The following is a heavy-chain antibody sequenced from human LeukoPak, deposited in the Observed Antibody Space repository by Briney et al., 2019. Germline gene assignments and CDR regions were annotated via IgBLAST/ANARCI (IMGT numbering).Heavy chain of an antibody. Sequence: ASAKVSCKPSGYTFTGYYMHWVRQAPGQGLEGMGWINPNSGGTNYAQKFQGRVTMTRDTSISTAYMELSRLRSDDTALYYCARDYYCGGDCYAFDYWGQGTLVTVSS. J-gene: IGHJ4*02. CDR2: INPNSGGT. CDR3: ARDYYCGGDCYAFDY. CDR1: GYTFTGYY. D-gene: IGHD2-21*02. V-gene: IGHV1-2*02.